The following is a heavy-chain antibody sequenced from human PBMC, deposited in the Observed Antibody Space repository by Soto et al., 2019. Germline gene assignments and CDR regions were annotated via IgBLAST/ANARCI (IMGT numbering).Heavy chain of an antibody. D-gene: IGHD6-13*01. CDR3: ARYSALSGTYYFDY. Sequence: QVQLQESGPGLVKPSGTLSLTCDVSGASISSVYWWSWVRQSPGKGLEWIGEISQRGSANYRPSLKSRVNMSLDTSKNQFSLRLTSVTAADTAVYYCARYSALSGTYYFDYWGQGTLVTVSS. J-gene: IGHJ4*02. CDR1: GASISSVYW. CDR2: ISQRGSA. V-gene: IGHV4-4*02.